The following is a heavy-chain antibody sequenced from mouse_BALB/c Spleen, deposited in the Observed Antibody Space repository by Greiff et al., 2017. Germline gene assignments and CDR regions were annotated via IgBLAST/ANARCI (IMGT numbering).Heavy chain of an antibody. Sequence: EVKVVESGGGLVKPGGSLKLSCAASGFTFSSYAMSWVRQTPEKRLEWVATISSGGSYTYYPDSVKGRFTISRDNAKNTLYLQMSSLRSEDTAMYYCARQTYGWFAYWGQGTLVTVSA. CDR1: GFTFSSYA. V-gene: IGHV5-9-3*01. CDR3: ARQTYGWFAY. J-gene: IGHJ3*01. CDR2: ISSGGSYT. D-gene: IGHD1-1*01.